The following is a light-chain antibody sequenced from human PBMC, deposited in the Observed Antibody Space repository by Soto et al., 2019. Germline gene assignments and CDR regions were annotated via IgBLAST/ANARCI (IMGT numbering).Light chain of an antibody. Sequence: QSALTQPPSVSGSPGQSVTISCTGTSSDVGSYNRVSWYQQPPGTAPKLMIYEVSNRPSGVPDRFSGSKSGNTASLTISGLQAEDEADYYCSSYTTSGTRVFGTGTKLTVL. CDR2: EVS. CDR1: SSDVGSYNR. CDR3: SSYTTSGTRV. J-gene: IGLJ1*01. V-gene: IGLV2-18*02.